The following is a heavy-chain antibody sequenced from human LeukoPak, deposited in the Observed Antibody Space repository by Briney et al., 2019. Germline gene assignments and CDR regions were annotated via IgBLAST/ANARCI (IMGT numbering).Heavy chain of an antibody. J-gene: IGHJ4*02. V-gene: IGHV4-34*01. Sequence: SETLSLTCAVYGGSFSGYYWSWIRQPPGKGLEWIGEINHSGSTNYNPSLKSRVTISVDTSKNQFSLKLSSVTAADTAVYYCARTPGQWLVHDYWGQGTLVTVSS. CDR1: GGSFSGYY. CDR3: ARTPGQWLVHDY. D-gene: IGHD6-19*01. CDR2: INHSGST.